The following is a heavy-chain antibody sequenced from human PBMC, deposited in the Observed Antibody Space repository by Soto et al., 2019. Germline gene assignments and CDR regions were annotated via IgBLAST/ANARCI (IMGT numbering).Heavy chain of an antibody. CDR2: IYYSGST. Sequence: QVQLQESGPGLVKPSQTLSLTCTVSGGSISSGGYYWSWIRQHPGKGLEWIGYIYYSGSTYYNPSLKSRVTISXXTXKXXFSLKLSSVTAADTAVYYCARAPTLISRPFFWFDYWGQGTLVTVSS. CDR3: ARAPTLISRPFFWFDY. D-gene: IGHD3-3*02. J-gene: IGHJ4*02. CDR1: GGSISSGGYY. V-gene: IGHV4-31*03.